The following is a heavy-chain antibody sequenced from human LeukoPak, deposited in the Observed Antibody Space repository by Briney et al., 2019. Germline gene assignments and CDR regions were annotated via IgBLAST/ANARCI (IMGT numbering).Heavy chain of an antibody. D-gene: IGHD3-10*01. J-gene: IGHJ5*02. CDR2: INAGNGNT. V-gene: IGHV1-3*01. CDR3: ARVIPYYYGSGTQTLEHWFDP. Sequence: ASVKVSCKASGYTFTSYAMHWVRQAPGQRLEWMGWINAGNGNTKYSQKFQGRVTITRDTSASTAYMELSSLRSEDTAVYYCARVIPYYYGSGTQTLEHWFDPWGQGTLVTVSS. CDR1: GYTFTSYA.